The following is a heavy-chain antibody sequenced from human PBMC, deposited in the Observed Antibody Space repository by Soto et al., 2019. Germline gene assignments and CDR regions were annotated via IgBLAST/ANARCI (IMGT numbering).Heavy chain of an antibody. D-gene: IGHD2-2*01. CDR3: ARAYCSSTSCYAENWFDP. CDR2: MNPNSGNT. J-gene: IGHJ5*02. CDR1: GYTFTSYD. Sequence: QVQLVQSGAEVKKPGASVKVSCKASGYTFTSYDINWVRQATGQGLEWMGWMNPNSGNTGYAQKFQGRVTMTRNTSISTAYMELSSLRSEDTAVYYCARAYCSSTSCYAENWFDPWGQGTLVTVSS. V-gene: IGHV1-8*01.